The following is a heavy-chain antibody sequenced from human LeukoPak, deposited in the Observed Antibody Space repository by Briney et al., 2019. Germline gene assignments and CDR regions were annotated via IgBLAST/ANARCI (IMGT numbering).Heavy chain of an antibody. V-gene: IGHV4-59*01. CDR2: IYYGENT. CDR3: ARARGSWNQFDY. CDR1: DGSITSYY. J-gene: IGHJ4*02. D-gene: IGHD3-16*01. Sequence: PSETLSLTCNVSDGSITSYYWSWIRQPPGKGLEWIGYIYYGENTNYNPSLKSRVTISVDTSKKQFSLKLTSVTAADTAVYYCARARGSWNQFDYWGQGALVTVSS.